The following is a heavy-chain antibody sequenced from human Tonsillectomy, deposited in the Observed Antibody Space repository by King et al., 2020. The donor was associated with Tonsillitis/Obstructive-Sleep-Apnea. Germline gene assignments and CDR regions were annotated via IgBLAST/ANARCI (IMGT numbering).Heavy chain of an antibody. CDR3: ARHEAPISIFGKLEGYYYMDV. D-gene: IGHD3-3*01. Sequence: LQLQESGPGLVKPSETLSLTCTVSGGSISSNSYYWGWIRQSPGKGLEWIASIYHGGSTYYNPSLRSRVTISVDRSKNQFSLKLWSVTAADTAVYYCARHEAPISIFGKLEGYYYMDVWRKGTTVTVPS. CDR2: IYHGGST. CDR1: GGSISSNSYY. V-gene: IGHV4-39*01. J-gene: IGHJ6*03.